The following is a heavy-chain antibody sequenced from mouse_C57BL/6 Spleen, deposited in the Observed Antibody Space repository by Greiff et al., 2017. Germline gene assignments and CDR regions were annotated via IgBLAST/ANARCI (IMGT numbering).Heavy chain of an antibody. CDR2: IDPNSGCI. V-gene: IGHV1-72*01. Sequence: QVQLKQPGAELVKPGASVKLSCKASGYTFTSYWMHWVKQRPGRGLEWIGRIDPNSGCIKYNEKFKSKATLTVDTPSSTAYMQFSSLTSEDSACDYCARSNYYEDAMDYWGQGTSVTVSS. CDR1: GYTFTSYW. J-gene: IGHJ4*01. CDR3: ARSNYYEDAMDY. D-gene: IGHD1-1*01.